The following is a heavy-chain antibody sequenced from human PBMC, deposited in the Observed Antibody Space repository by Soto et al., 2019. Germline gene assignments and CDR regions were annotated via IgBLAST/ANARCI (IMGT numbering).Heavy chain of an antibody. CDR3: ARSSAGVFGLIIGGSNWLAP. CDR1: ADTFTRYY. CDR2: INPNGGST. V-gene: IGHV1-46*01. J-gene: IGHJ5*02. Sequence: VQLVQPGAKVKKPGASVKLSCKAPADTFTRYYIHWVRQAPGHGLEWMGIINPNGGSTRFAQTFQGRITMTSDTSASTVYMELRRLRSEDTAIYYCARSSAGVFGLIIGGSNWLAPWGQGSLVTVSS. D-gene: IGHD3-16*02.